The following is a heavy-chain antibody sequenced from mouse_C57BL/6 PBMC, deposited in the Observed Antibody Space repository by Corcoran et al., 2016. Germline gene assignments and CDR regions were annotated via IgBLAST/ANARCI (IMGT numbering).Heavy chain of an antibody. D-gene: IGHD3-2*02. CDR1: GYSITSGYY. CDR2: ISYDGSN. Sequence: DVQLQESGPGLVKPSQSLSLTCSVTGYSITSGYYWNWIRQFPGNKLEWMGYISYDGSNNYNPSLKNRISITRDTSKNQFFLKLNSLTTEDIATYYCARAGTAQATFAYCGQGTLVTVSA. CDR3: ARAGTAQATFAY. J-gene: IGHJ3*01. V-gene: IGHV3-6*01.